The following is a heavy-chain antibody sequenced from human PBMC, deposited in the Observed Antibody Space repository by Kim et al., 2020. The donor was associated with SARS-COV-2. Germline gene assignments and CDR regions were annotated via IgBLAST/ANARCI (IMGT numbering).Heavy chain of an antibody. J-gene: IGHJ6*02. CDR2: ISSSGSTI. V-gene: IGHV3-11*01. CDR1: GFTFSDYY. CDR3: ARERSEEIDYYYYGMDV. Sequence: GGSLRLSCAASGFTFSDYYMSWIRQAPGKGLEWVSYISSSGSTIYYADSVKGRFTISRDNAKNSLYLQMNSLRAEDTAVYYCARERSEEIDYYYYGMDVWGQGTTVTVSS. D-gene: IGHD2-21*01.